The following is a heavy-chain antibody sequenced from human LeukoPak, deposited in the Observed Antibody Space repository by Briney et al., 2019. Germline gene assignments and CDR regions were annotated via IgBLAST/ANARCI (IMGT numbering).Heavy chain of an antibody. J-gene: IGHJ6*03. CDR1: GYTVTGYF. CDR2: INPNSDGT. V-gene: IGHV1-2*02. Sequence: ASVKVSCKASGYTVTGYFMHWVRQAPGQGLEWMGWINPNSDGTNYAQKFQGRVTMTRDTSISTAYMELSRLRSDDTAVYHCARAPHNTADYYYYYYMDVWGKGTTVTVSS. D-gene: IGHD4-17*01. CDR3: ARAPHNTADYYYYYYMDV.